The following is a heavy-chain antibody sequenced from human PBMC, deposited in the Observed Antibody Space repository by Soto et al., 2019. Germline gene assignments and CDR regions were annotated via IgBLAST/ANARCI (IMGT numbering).Heavy chain of an antibody. J-gene: IGHJ6*03. CDR1: GVTFNNYA. D-gene: IGHD3-16*01. Sequence: GGSLRLSCAVSGVTFNNYAMAWVRQAPGQGLEWVASINPDGGSTFYADSVKGRFTISRDNTKNTLYLQMNCLRDEDTALYFCAGRQYRLINYYMDVWGKGTTVTVSS. CDR2: INPDGGST. V-gene: IGHV3-23*01. CDR3: AGRQYRLINYYMDV.